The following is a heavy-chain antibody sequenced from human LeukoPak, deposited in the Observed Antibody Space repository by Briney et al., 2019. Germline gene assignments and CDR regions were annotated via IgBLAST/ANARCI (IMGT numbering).Heavy chain of an antibody. Sequence: GASVKVSCKASGYTFTGYYMHWVRQAPGQGLEWMGWINPNSGGTNYAQKFQGRVTMTSDTSISTAYMELSRLRSDDTAVYYCARGAARGPKRVVDYWGQGTLVTVSS. CDR3: ARGAARGPKRVVDY. CDR1: GYTFTGYY. J-gene: IGHJ4*02. CDR2: INPNSGGT. V-gene: IGHV1-2*02. D-gene: IGHD6-25*01.